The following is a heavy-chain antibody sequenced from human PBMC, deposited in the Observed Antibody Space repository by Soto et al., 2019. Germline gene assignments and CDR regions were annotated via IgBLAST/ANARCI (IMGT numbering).Heavy chain of an antibody. CDR3: AKDPRRYGSGSYYNDY. CDR1: GFTFSSYA. D-gene: IGHD3-10*01. J-gene: IGHJ4*02. CDR2: ISGSGGST. Sequence: GGSLRLSCAASGFTFSSYAMSWVRQAPGKGLEWVSAISGSGGSTYYADSVKGRFTISRDNSKNTLYLQMNSLRAEDTAVYYCAKDPRRYGSGSYYNDYWGQGTLVTVSS. V-gene: IGHV3-23*01.